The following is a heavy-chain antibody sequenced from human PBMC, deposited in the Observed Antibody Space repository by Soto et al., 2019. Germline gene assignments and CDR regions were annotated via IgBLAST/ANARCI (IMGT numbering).Heavy chain of an antibody. J-gene: IGHJ6*02. Sequence: QVQLVQSGAEVKKPGASVKVSCKASGYTFTSYGISWVRQAPGQGLEWMGWISAYNGNTNYAQKLQGRVTMTTDTPTSTAYMELRSLRSDDTAVYYCARDRRRGGGYYYGMDVWGQGTTVTVSS. D-gene: IGHD3-16*01. CDR2: ISAYNGNT. CDR3: ARDRRRGGGYYYGMDV. CDR1: GYTFTSYG. V-gene: IGHV1-18*01.